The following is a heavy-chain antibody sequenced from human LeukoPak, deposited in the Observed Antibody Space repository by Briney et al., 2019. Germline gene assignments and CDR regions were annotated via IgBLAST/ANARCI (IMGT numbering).Heavy chain of an antibody. J-gene: IGHJ4*02. CDR2: IKQDGSEK. CDR1: GFTFSSYW. CDR3: ARNQRRLDY. D-gene: IGHD1-14*01. V-gene: IGHV3-7*01. Sequence: GGSLTLSCTASGFTFSSYWMSWVRQAPGKGLELVANIKQDGSEKYYVDSVKGRFTISRDNAKNSLYLQMNSLRAEDTAVYYCARNQRRLDYWGQGTLVTVSS.